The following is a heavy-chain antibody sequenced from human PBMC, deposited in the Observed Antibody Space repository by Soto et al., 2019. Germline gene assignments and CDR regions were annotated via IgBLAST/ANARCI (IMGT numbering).Heavy chain of an antibody. CDR2: IIPIFGTA. V-gene: IGHV1-69*06. CDR1: GGTFSSYA. Sequence: SVKVSCKASGGTFSSYAISWVRQAPGQGLEWMGGIIPIFGTANYAQKFQGRVTITADKSTSTAYMELSSLRSEDTAVYYCARDLGRSSSWADYYYGMDVWGQGTTVTVSS. J-gene: IGHJ6*02. D-gene: IGHD6-13*01. CDR3: ARDLGRSSSWADYYYGMDV.